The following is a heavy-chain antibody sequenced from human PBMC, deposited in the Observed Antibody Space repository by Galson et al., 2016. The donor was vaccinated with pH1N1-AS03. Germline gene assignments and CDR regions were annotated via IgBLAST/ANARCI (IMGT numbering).Heavy chain of an antibody. Sequence: QSGAEVTMPGESLKISCQGSGYTSTIYWISWVRQMPGKGLEWMGKIGPSDSYNYYRPSFRVHVTFSIDKPTSTPFMQRNNLKAADSALYFCARHRKPYGSGSGFDSWGQGILVTVSS. J-gene: IGHJ4*02. CDR3: ARHRKPYGSGSGFDS. CDR1: GYTSTIYW. CDR2: IGPSDSYN. V-gene: IGHV5-10-1*01. D-gene: IGHD3-10*01.